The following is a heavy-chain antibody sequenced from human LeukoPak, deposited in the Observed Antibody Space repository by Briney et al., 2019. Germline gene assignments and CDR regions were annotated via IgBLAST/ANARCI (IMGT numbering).Heavy chain of an antibody. Sequence: GGSLRLSCVVSGFTFSDFHMSWLRQAPGKGLEWISYITNSGSDIEYADSVKGRFTISWDNAKKSLYLEMNTLRAEDTAIYYCAKQSGSYAGYFDYWGQGTLVTVSS. D-gene: IGHD1-26*01. CDR1: GFTFSDFH. J-gene: IGHJ4*02. CDR2: ITNSGSDI. V-gene: IGHV3-11*01. CDR3: AKQSGSYAGYFDY.